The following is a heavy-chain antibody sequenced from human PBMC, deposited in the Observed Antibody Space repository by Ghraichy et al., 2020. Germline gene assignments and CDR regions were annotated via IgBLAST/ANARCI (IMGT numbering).Heavy chain of an antibody. D-gene: IGHD3-3*01. V-gene: IGHV3-23*01. CDR1: GFTFSSYA. J-gene: IGHJ6*02. CDR3: ARTKYYDFWSGYVGNGVDV. CDR2: ISGSGGST. Sequence: GESLNISCAASGFTFSSYAMSWVRQAPGKGLEWVSAISGSGGSTYYADSVKGRFTISRDNSKNTLYLQMNSLRAEDTAVYYCARTKYYDFWSGYVGNGVDVWGQGTTVTVSS.